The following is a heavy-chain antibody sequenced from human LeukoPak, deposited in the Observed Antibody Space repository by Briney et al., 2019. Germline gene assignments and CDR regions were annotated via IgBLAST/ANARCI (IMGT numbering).Heavy chain of an antibody. J-gene: IGHJ4*02. D-gene: IGHD3-22*01. CDR3: ARLDSSGYITSY. V-gene: IGHV4-39*01. Sequence: SETLSLTCTVSGGSISSSSYYWGWIRQPPGKGLEWTGSIYYSGSTYYNPSLKSRVTISVDTSKNQFSLKLSSVTAADTAVYYCARLDSSGYITSYWGQGTLVTVSS. CDR1: GGSISSSSYY. CDR2: IYYSGST.